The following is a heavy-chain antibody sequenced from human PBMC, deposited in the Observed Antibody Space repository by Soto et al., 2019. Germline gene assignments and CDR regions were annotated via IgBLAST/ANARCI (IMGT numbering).Heavy chain of an antibody. V-gene: IGHV1-3*01. J-gene: IGHJ4*02. D-gene: IGHD2-15*01. CDR2: INAGNGNT. CDR1: GYTFTSYA. Sequence: QVQLVQSGAEVKKPGASVKVSCKASGYTFTSYAMHWVRQAPGQRLEWMGWINAGNGNTKYSQKFQGRVTITRDTSASAAYMEMSSLRSEDTAVYYCARGPGGPDGPGDYWGQGTLVTVSS. CDR3: ARGPGGPDGPGDY.